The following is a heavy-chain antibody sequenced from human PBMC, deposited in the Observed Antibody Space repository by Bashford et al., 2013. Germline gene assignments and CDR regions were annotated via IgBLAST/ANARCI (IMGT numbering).Heavy chain of an antibody. V-gene: IGHV3-23*01. CDR3: AKGSYDSSGYVDY. D-gene: IGHD3-22*01. CDR2: ISGSVVSH. Sequence: VRQASREGLEWVSAISGSVVSHILRRLREGRFTISRDNSKNTLYLQMNSLRAEDTAVYYCAKGSYDSSGYVDYWGQGTLVTVSS. J-gene: IGHJ4*02.